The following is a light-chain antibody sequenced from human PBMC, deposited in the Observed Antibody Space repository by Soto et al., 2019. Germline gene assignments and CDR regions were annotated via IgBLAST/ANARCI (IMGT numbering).Light chain of an antibody. CDR1: QSVSSY. CDR3: QQRSNWPPYT. CDR2: DAS. Sequence: EIVLTHSPATLSLSPGERATLSCRASQSVSSYLAWYQQKPGQAPRLLIYDASNRATGIPARFSGSGSGTDFTLTISSLEPEDFAVYYCQQRSNWPPYTFGQGTKV. V-gene: IGKV3-11*01. J-gene: IGKJ2*01.